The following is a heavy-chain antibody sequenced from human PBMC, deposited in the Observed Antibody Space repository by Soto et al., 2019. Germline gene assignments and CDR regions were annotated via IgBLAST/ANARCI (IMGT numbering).Heavy chain of an antibody. CDR1: GFTFSSYA. V-gene: IGHV3-64D*08. D-gene: IGHD3-22*01. Sequence: GGSLRLSCSASGFTFSSYAMHWVRQAPGKGLEYVSAISSNGGSTYYADSVKGRFTISRDNSKNTLYLQMSSLRAEDTAVYYCVKAGRSYYDSSEGDWGQGTLVTVSS. CDR3: VKAGRSYYDSSEGD. J-gene: IGHJ4*02. CDR2: ISSNGGST.